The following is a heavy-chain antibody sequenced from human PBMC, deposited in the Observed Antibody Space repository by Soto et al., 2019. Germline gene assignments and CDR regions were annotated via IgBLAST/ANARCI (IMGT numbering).Heavy chain of an antibody. J-gene: IGHJ4*02. CDR3: ARGGGSSPVS. D-gene: IGHD6-13*01. CDR2: IDPSDSYT. CDR1: GYSFTSYW. V-gene: IGHV5-10-1*01. Sequence: GESLKISCKGSGYSFTSYWISWVRQMPGKGLEWMGRIDPSDSYTNYSPSFQGHVTISVDKSISTAYLQWSSLKASDTAMYYCARGGGSSPVSWGQGTLVTVSS.